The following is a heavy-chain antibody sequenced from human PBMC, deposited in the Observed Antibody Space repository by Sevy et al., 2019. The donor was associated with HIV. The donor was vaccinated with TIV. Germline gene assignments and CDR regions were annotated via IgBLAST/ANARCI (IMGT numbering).Heavy chain of an antibody. CDR1: GFTFSSHG. J-gene: IGHJ4*02. D-gene: IGHD6-13*01. CDR3: ARGFIAAPHSGDFFDY. Sequence: GGSLRLSCVVSGFTFSSHGMYWVRQTPGKGLEWVATISYDGSTKYYADSVKGRFTISRDNSKNTLYLQMSSLRAEDTAVFFCARGFIAAPHSGDFFDYWGQGTLVTVSS. CDR2: ISYDGSTK. V-gene: IGHV3-30*03.